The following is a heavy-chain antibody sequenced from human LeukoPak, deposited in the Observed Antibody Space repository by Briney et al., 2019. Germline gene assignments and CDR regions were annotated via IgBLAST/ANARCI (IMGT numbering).Heavy chain of an antibody. CDR3: ARAPRIAAAWNIDY. D-gene: IGHD6-13*01. V-gene: IGHV1-18*01. CDR1: GYTFTSYG. Sequence: GASVKVSCKASGYTFTSYGINWVRQAPGQGLEWMGWISAYNGNTNYAQKLQGRVTMTTDTSTSTAYMELRSLRSDDTAVYYCARAPRIAAAWNIDYWGQGTLVTVSS. J-gene: IGHJ4*02. CDR2: ISAYNGNT.